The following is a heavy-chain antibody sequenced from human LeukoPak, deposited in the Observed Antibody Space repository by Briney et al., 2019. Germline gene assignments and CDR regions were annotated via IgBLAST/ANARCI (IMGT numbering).Heavy chain of an antibody. CDR2: ISSSSSYI. Sequence: GGSLRLSCAASGFTFSSYSMNRVRQAPGKVLDGVSFISSSSSYIYYADSVKGRFIISRDNAKKSMYLQMNSLSAEDTAVYYCATFRGSGWAPRGFDYWGQGTLVTVSS. CDR1: GFTFSSYS. CDR3: ATFRGSGWAPRGFDY. D-gene: IGHD6-19*01. V-gene: IGHV3-21*01. J-gene: IGHJ4*02.